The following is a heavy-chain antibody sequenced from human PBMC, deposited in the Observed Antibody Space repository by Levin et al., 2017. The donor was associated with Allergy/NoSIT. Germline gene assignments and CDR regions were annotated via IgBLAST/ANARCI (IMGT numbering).Heavy chain of an antibody. Sequence: SVKVSCKASGGTFSSYAISWVRQAPGQGLEWMGGIIPIFGTANYAQKFQGRVTITADESTSTAYMELSSLRSEDTAVYYCATKSSGWYGVAFDIWGQGTMVTVSS. CDR2: IIPIFGTA. V-gene: IGHV1-69*13. CDR3: ATKSSGWYGVAFDI. J-gene: IGHJ3*02. D-gene: IGHD6-19*01. CDR1: GGTFSSYA.